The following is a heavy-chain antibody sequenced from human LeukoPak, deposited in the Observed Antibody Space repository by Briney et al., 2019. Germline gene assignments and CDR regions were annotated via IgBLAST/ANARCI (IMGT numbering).Heavy chain of an antibody. CDR1: GGSINSSSYY. J-gene: IGHJ4*02. Sequence: PSETLSLTCTVSGGSINSSSYYWGWIRQPPGKGLEWIGSIYYSGSTNYNPSLKSRVTISVDTSKNQFSLKLSSVTAADTAVYYCARDPEGYGSGSYLDYWGQGTLVTVSS. D-gene: IGHD3-10*01. V-gene: IGHV4-39*07. CDR3: ARDPEGYGSGSYLDY. CDR2: IYYSGST.